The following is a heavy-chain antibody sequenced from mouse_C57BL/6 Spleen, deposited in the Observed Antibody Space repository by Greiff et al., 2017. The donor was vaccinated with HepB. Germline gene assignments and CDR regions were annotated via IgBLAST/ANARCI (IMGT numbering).Heavy chain of an antibody. Sequence: VQLQQSGPELVKPGASVKISCKASGYTFTDYYMNWVKQSHGKSLEWIGDINPNNGGTSYNQKFKGKATLTVDKSSSTAYMELRSLTSEDSAVYYCARHYSNYGFDYWGQGTTLTVSS. CDR1: GYTFTDYY. J-gene: IGHJ2*01. V-gene: IGHV1-26*01. CDR2: INPNNGGT. D-gene: IGHD2-5*01. CDR3: ARHYSNYGFDY.